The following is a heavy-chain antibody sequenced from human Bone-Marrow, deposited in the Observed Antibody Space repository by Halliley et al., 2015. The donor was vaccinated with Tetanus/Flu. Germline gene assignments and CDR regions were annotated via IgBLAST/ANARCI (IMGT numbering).Heavy chain of an antibody. Sequence: GLEWIGYIFSSGRATYSPTLESRVAMSVDTSKNQVSLTLNSLTPADTAMYYCARLVRAARILDFWGQGIHVTVSA. CDR3: ARLVRAARILDF. CDR2: IFSSGRA. D-gene: IGHD6-25*01. V-gene: IGHV4-61*07. J-gene: IGHJ4*02.